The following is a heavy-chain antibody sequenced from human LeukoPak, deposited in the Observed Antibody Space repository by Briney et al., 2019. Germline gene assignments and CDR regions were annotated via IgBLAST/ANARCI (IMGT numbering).Heavy chain of an antibody. J-gene: IGHJ4*02. CDR3: ARGLAAAGTRGPY. Sequence: PGGSLRLSCAASGFTFGKYAMSWVRQAPGKGLEWVSVISGSGGTTYYADSVKGRFTISRDNPKSTLYLQMNSLRADDTAVYYCARGLAAAGTRGPYWGQGTLVTVSS. CDR2: ISGSGGTT. CDR1: GFTFGKYA. V-gene: IGHV3-23*01. D-gene: IGHD6-13*01.